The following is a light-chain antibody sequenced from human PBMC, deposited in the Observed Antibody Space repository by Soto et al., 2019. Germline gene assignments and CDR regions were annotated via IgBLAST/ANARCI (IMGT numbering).Light chain of an antibody. CDR2: AAS. J-gene: IGKJ1*01. Sequence: DIQMTQSPSSLSASVGDRVTITYRASQSISSYLNWYQQKPGKAPKLLIYAASSLQSGVPSRFSGSGSGTDFTLTISSLQPEDFATYYCQQSYSTPCTFGQGTKVEIK. CDR3: QQSYSTPCT. V-gene: IGKV1-39*01. CDR1: QSISSY.